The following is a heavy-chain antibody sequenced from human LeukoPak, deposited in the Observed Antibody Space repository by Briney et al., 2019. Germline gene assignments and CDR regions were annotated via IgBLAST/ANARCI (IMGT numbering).Heavy chain of an antibody. CDR2: IYYSGST. Sequence: SETLSLTCTVSGGSISSYYWSWIRQPPGKGLEWIGYIYYSGSTNYNPSLKSRVTISVDTSKNQFSLKLSSVTAADTAVYYCASLKGXSXXXXYYXMDVWGXGTTVTV. V-gene: IGHV4-59*01. CDR3: ASLKGXSXXXXYYXMDV. D-gene: IGHD6-6*01. CDR1: GGSISSYY. J-gene: IGHJ6*02.